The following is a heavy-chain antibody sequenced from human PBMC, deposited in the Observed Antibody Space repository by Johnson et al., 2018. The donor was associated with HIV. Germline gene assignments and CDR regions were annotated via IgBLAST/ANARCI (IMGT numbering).Heavy chain of an antibody. D-gene: IGHD3-10*01. Sequence: QVQLVESGGGVVQPGGSLRLSCAASGFTLNTYGMHWVRQAPGKGLEWVAFIRYDGSYQDYVDSVQGRFIISRDNSTNTLYLKINSLRGEDTALYYCASDMVRGVTAGGAFDIWGQGTMVTVSS. CDR1: GFTLNTYG. CDR3: ASDMVRGVTAGGAFDI. CDR2: IRYDGSYQ. V-gene: IGHV3-30*02. J-gene: IGHJ3*02.